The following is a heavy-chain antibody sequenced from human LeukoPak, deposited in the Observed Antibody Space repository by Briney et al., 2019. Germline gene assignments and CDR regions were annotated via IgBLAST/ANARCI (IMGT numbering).Heavy chain of an antibody. D-gene: IGHD3-9*01. J-gene: IGHJ4*02. V-gene: IGHV3-74*01. Sequence: GGSLRLSCAASGFTFSSYWMHRVRQAPGKGLVWVSRINSDGSSTSYADSVKGRFTISRDNAKNTLYLQMNSLRAEDTAVYYCARDYYDILTGYCYYFDYWGQGTLVTVSS. CDR2: INSDGSST. CDR1: GFTFSSYW. CDR3: ARDYYDILTGYCYYFDY.